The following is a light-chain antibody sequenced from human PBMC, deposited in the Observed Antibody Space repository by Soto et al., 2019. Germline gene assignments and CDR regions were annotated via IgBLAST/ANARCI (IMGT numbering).Light chain of an antibody. Sequence: EIVLTQSPATLSSFPGDRVTLSCRASQAVNTRLAWYQHKPGQAPRLLIYLASNRAAGVPARFSGSGSGTDFTLTISDVESEDFAVYYCHQRQSWPRTFCQVITVDIK. V-gene: IGKV3D-11*03. CDR1: QAVNTR. CDR2: LAS. J-gene: IGKJ1*01. CDR3: HQRQSWPRT.